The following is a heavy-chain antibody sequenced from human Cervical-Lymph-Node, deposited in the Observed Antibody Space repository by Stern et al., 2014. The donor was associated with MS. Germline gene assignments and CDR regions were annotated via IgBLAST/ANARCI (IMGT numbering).Heavy chain of an antibody. CDR1: GGAFNVYA. CDR2: IIPIIGIA. V-gene: IGHV1-69*01. CDR3: ARDGRHTNNYGLDV. Sequence: QVQLVQSGAEVKKPGSSVKVSCQASGGAFNVYAINWLRQAPGQGLEWMGGIIPIIGIANYAQKFQGRVMITADESTRTSCMQLSSLTSNDTAVYFCARDGRHTNNYGLDVWGQGTTVTVSS. J-gene: IGHJ6*02.